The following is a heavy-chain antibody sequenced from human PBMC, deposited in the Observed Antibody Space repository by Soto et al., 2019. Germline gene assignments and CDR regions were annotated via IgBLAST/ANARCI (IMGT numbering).Heavy chain of an antibody. J-gene: IGHJ6*02. V-gene: IGHV4-61*01. CDR3: ARAGGGYSYGYIDSGVDV. CDR2: IYYSGST. D-gene: IGHD5-18*01. Sequence: SETRSLTCTVSGGSVSSGSYYWSWIRQPPGKGLEWIGYIYYSGSTNYNPSLKSRVTISVDTSKNQFSLKLSSVTAADTAVYYCARAGGGYSYGYIDSGVDVWGQGTTVTVSS. CDR1: GGSVSSGSYY.